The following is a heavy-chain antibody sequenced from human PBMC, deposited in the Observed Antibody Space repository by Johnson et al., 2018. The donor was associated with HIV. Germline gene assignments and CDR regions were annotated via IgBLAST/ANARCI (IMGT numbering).Heavy chain of an antibody. CDR3: GRVADYYDSIAVLNAFDI. J-gene: IGHJ3*02. V-gene: IGHV3-48*03. D-gene: IGHD3-22*01. Sequence: VQLVESGGGVVQPGKSLRLSCAASGFTFSSSAMHWVRQAPGKGLEWVSYISSSGSTIYHADSVKGRFTISRDNAKNSLYLQMNSLRAEDTAVYYCGRVADYYDSIAVLNAFDIWGQGTMVTVSS. CDR2: ISSSGSTI. CDR1: GFTFSSSA.